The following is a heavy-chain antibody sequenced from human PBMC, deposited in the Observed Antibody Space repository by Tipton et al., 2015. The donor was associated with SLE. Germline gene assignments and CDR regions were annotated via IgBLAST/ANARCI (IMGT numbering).Heavy chain of an antibody. J-gene: IGHJ6*03. CDR1: GYMFANYG. Sequence: QLVQSGDEMKKPGASVKVSCKASGYMFANYGISWVRQAPGQGLEWMGWISTKNGNTNYVQNFQGRVTMTADTSTNTAYMELRSLRPDDTAVFYCARVVYCSSTSCYKAYYYYMDVWGKGTTVTVSS. CDR2: ISTKNGNT. D-gene: IGHD2-2*02. CDR3: ARVVYCSSTSCYKAYYYYMDV. V-gene: IGHV1-18*01.